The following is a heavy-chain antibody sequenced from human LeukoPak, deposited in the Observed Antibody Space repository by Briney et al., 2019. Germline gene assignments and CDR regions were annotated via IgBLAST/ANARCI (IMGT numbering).Heavy chain of an antibody. CDR2: INHSGST. D-gene: IGHD2-2*01. CDR3: ARGRYCSSTSCKYYFDY. CDR1: GGSFSGYY. Sequence: SETLSLTCAVYGGSFSGYYWSWIRQPPGKGLEWIGEINHSGSTNYNPSLKSRVTISVDTSKNQFSLKLSSVTAADTAVYYCARGRYCSSTSCKYYFDYWGQGTLVAVSS. V-gene: IGHV4-34*01. J-gene: IGHJ4*02.